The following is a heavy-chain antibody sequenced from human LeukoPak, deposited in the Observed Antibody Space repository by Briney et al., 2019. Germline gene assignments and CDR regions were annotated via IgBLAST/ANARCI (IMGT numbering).Heavy chain of an antibody. D-gene: IGHD3-10*01. J-gene: IGHJ4*02. CDR2: IYSGGST. CDR1: GFTVSSNY. Sequence: PGGSLRLSCAASGFTVSSNYMSWVRQAPGKGLEWVSVIYSGGSTYYADSVKGRFTISRHNSKNTLYLQMNSLRAEDTVVYYCAREGYYGSGSYSVWGQGTLVTVSS. V-gene: IGHV3-53*04. CDR3: AREGYYGSGSYSV.